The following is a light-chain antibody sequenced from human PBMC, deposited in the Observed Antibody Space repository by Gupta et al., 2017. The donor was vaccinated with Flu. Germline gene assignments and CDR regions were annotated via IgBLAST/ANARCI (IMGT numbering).Light chain of an antibody. Sequence: ERAILSCRASQSVSTYLAWYQQKPGQAPRLLIYGTSKRVTGIPARFSGSGSGTDFTLTISTLEPEDFAVYYCQQHSDLPMYTFGQGTRLEIK. J-gene: IGKJ2*01. CDR2: GTS. CDR1: QSVSTY. V-gene: IGKV3-11*01. CDR3: QQHSDLPMYT.